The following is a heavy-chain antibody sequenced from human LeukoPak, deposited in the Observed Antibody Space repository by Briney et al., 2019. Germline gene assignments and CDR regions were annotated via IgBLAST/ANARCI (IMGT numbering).Heavy chain of an antibody. J-gene: IGHJ4*02. CDR1: GGSFSGYY. D-gene: IGHD3-22*01. CDR3: AREDYYNSGGYYLDY. V-gene: IGHV4-34*01. CDR2: INHSGST. Sequence: PSETLSLTCAVYGGSFSGYYWRWIRQPPGKGLEWIGEINHSGSTNYSPSLKSRVTISVDTSKNQFSLKLSSVTAADTAVYFCAREDYYNSGGYYLDYWGQGTLVTVSS.